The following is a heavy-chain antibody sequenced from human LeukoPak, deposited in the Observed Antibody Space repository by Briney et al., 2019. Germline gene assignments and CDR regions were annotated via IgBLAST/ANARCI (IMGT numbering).Heavy chain of an antibody. CDR2: ISSSSSYI. CDR3: ASNYNDSSGYYFYWYFDL. V-gene: IGHV3-21*01. Sequence: AGGSLRLSCAASGFTFSSYSMNWVRQAPGKGLEWVSSISSSSSYIYYADSAKGRFTISRDNAKNSLYLQMNSLRAEDTAVYYCASNYNDSSGYYFYWYFDLWGRGTLVTVSS. CDR1: GFTFSSYS. J-gene: IGHJ2*01. D-gene: IGHD3-22*01.